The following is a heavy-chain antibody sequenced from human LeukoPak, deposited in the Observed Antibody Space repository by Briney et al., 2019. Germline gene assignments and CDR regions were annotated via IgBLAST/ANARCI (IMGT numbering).Heavy chain of an antibody. CDR3: AREISCSSTSCYLKYYYYMDV. CDR1: GGSISSYY. CDR2: IYYSGST. D-gene: IGHD2-2*01. V-gene: IGHV4-59*01. Sequence: SETLSLTCTVSGGSISSYYWSWIRQPPGKGLEWIGYIYYSGSTNYNPSLKSRVTISVDTSKNQFSLKLSSVTAADTAVYYCAREISCSSTSCYLKYYYYMDVWGKGTTVTVSS. J-gene: IGHJ6*03.